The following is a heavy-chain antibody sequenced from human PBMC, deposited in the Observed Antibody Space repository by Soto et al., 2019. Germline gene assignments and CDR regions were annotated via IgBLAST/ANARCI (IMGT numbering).Heavy chain of an antibody. CDR1: GGTFSSYT. CDR2: IIPILGIA. D-gene: IGHD1-26*01. CDR3: AGRSPLGRNGMAV. V-gene: IGHV1-69*02. J-gene: IGHJ6*02. Sequence: QVQLVQSGAEVKKPGSSVKVSCKASGGTFSSYTISWVRQAPGQGLEWMGRIIPILGIANYAQKFQGRVTITADKSTSTAYMELSSLRSEDTAVYYCAGRSPLGRNGMAVWGQGTTVTVSS.